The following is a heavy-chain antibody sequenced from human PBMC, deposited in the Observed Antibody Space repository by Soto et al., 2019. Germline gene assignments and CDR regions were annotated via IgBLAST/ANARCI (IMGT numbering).Heavy chain of an antibody. D-gene: IGHD6-6*01. CDR1: GFTFSDYY. CDR2: ISGSGDTM. CDR3: ASVVLDLDSTSSTLYSYNGLDV. Sequence: QAQLVESGGGLVKPGGSLRLSCAASGFTFSDYYMSWIRQAPGKGLEWISYISGSGDTMYYGDSVKGRFTISRDNAKSSLVLHMSSMRVDATAVYYCASVVLDLDSTSSTLYSYNGLDVWGQGTTVTVSS. J-gene: IGHJ6*02. V-gene: IGHV3-11*01.